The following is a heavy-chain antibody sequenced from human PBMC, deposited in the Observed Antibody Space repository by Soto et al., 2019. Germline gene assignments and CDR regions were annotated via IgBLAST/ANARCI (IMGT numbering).Heavy chain of an antibody. CDR1: GFTFSTFA. V-gene: IGHV3-23*01. J-gene: IGHJ4*02. CDR2: ISGSGGST. CDR3: ARDLCSSTSCYGGYYFDY. Sequence: GGSLRLSCAASGFTFSTFAMSWVRQAPGKGQEWVSVISGSGGSTYYADSVKGRFTISRDNSKNTLYLQMNSLRAEDTAVYYCARDLCSSTSCYGGYYFDYWGQGTLVTVS. D-gene: IGHD2-2*01.